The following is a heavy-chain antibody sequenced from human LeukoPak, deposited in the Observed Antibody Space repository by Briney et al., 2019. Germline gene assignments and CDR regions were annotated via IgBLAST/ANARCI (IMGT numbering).Heavy chain of an antibody. CDR3: AREGSSSRSPEVY. CDR1: GYTFTNYA. Sequence: ASVKVSCKASGYTFTNYAISWVRQAPGQGLEWMGWISGYNGDTNYAQKFQGRVTMTTDTSTSTAYMELGSLSSDDTAVYYCAREGSSSRSPEVYWGQGTLDTVSS. D-gene: IGHD6-13*01. V-gene: IGHV1-18*01. CDR2: ISGYNGDT. J-gene: IGHJ4*02.